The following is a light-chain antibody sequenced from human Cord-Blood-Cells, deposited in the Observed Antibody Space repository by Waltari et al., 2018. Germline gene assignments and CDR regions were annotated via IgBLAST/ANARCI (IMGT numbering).Light chain of an antibody. J-gene: IGLJ1*01. CDR1: SSDVGGYNY. V-gene: IGLV2-8*01. CDR2: EVS. CDR3: SSYAGSNNPYV. Sequence: QSALTPPPSASGSPGQSVTISCTGTSSDVGGYNYLSWYQQHPGKAPKLMIYEVSKRPSGVPDRFSGSKSGNTASLTVSGLQAEDEADYYCSSYAGSNNPYVFGTGTKVTVL.